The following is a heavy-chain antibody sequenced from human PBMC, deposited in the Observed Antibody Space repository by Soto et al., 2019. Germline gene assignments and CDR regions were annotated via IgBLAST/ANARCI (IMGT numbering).Heavy chain of an antibody. J-gene: IGHJ4*02. Sequence: SETLSLTCTVSGGSISSGSYYWGWIRQPPGKGLEWIGSIYYSGSTYYNPSLKSRVTISVDTSKNQFSLKLSSVTAADTAVYYCARVERGYSYGYPLGWGQGTLVTVS. CDR2: IYYSGST. CDR1: GGSISSGSYY. CDR3: ARVERGYSYGYPLG. V-gene: IGHV4-39*01. D-gene: IGHD5-18*01.